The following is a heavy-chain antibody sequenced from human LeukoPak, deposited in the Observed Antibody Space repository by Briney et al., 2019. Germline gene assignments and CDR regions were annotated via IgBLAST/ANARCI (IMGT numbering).Heavy chain of an antibody. J-gene: IGHJ4*02. CDR3: ARDRVQIVVAGTVDQ. CDR1: GLIFSSYP. D-gene: IGHD6-19*01. Sequence: GGSLRLSCAASGLIFSSYPMHWVRQAPGKGLEWVAVISYDGSNEYYADSVKGRFTISRDNSKNTLYLQMNSLRVEDTAVYYCARDRVQIVVAGTVDQWGQGTLVTVSS. V-gene: IGHV3-30-3*01. CDR2: ISYDGSNE.